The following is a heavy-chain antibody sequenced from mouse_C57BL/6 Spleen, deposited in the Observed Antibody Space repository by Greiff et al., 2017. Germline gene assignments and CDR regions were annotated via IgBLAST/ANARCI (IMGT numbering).Heavy chain of an antibody. V-gene: IGHV5-17*01. CDR1: GFTFSDYG. Sequence: EVKLMASGGGLVKPGGSLKLSCAASGFTFSDYGMHWVRQAPETGLEWVAYIRSGSSTIYYADTVKGRFTISRDNAKNTLFLQMTSLRSEYTVMDYCARGYGSSYYAMDDWGQGTSGTVSS. J-gene: IGHJ4*01. CDR3: ARGYGSSYYAMDD. CDR2: IRSGSSTI. D-gene: IGHD1-1*01.